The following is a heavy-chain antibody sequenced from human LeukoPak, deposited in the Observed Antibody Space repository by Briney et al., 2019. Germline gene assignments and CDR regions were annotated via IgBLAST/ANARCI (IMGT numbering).Heavy chain of an antibody. D-gene: IGHD3-16*01. J-gene: IGHJ4*02. CDR2: IYSGGSR. V-gene: IGHV3-53*01. CDR1: GFTVSSNY. Sequence: GGSLRLSCAASGFTVSSNYMSWVRQAPGKGLEWVSVIYSGGSRYYADSVKGRFSLSRDNSRNALYLQMNSLRADDTAVYYCARSAPLGTHQYYFDYWGQGTLVTVSS. CDR3: ARSAPLGTHQYYFDY.